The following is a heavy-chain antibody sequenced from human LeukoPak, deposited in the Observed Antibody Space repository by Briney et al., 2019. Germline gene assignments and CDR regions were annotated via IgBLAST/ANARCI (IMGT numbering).Heavy chain of an antibody. CDR2: IDPSDAYA. V-gene: IGHV5-10-1*01. CDR3: ARPLILSRTTRSSTGGCAFDV. D-gene: IGHD2-2*01. Sequence: LGESRSAPCKASGYSSTSSTSTGAGQMPGKGLKWMGRIDPSDAYANYTSSFQGHVTVAADKSISTPYLQCSSLRASDTAMYYCARPLILSRTTRSSTGGCAFDVWGQGTMVTVSS. CDR1: GYSSTSST. J-gene: IGHJ3*01.